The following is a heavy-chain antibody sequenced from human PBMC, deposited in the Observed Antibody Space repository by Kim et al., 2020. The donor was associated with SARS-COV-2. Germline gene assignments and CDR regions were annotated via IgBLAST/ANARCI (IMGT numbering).Heavy chain of an antibody. CDR3: ARERSAIHRGAFDI. V-gene: IGHV3-11*06. J-gene: IGHJ3*02. D-gene: IGHD5-18*01. Sequence: DSVKGRFTISRDDDKNSLYLQMNSLRAEDTAVYYCARERSAIHRGAFDIWGQGTMVTVSS.